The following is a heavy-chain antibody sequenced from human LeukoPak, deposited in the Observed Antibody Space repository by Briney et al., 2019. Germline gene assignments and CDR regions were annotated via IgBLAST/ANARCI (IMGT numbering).Heavy chain of an antibody. CDR2: IKEDGSKK. D-gene: IGHD1-1*01. J-gene: IGHJ3*02. CDR3: ARNLAYNAFDI. CDR1: RFTFSSSW. V-gene: IGHV3-7*01. Sequence: GGSLRLSCAASRFTFSSSWMTWVRQPPGEGREWVANIKEDGSKKDYEDSVKGRFTISRDNVKNSLYLQMDSLRAEDTAVYFCARNLAYNAFDIWGQGTMVSVSS.